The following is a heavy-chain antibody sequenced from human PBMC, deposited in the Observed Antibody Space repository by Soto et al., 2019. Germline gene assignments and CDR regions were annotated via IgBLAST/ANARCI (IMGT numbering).Heavy chain of an antibody. CDR3: ARGAGRITIFGVVILYWFAS. J-gene: IGHJ1*01. V-gene: IGHV5-51*01. D-gene: IGHD3-3*01. Sequence: PRDSLKISRKGSGYSFNTYWIGWVRQMPGTGLKWMGIIYPGDSDTRYSPSLQGQVTISADKSLSTAYLEWSSLKASDTAMYYCARGAGRITIFGVVILYWFASWGQGALVTVSS. CDR2: IYPGDSDT. CDR1: GYSFNTYW.